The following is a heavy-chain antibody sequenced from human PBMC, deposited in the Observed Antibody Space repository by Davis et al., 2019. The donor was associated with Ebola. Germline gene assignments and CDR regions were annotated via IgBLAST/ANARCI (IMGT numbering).Heavy chain of an antibody. D-gene: IGHD4-17*01. V-gene: IGHV3-9*01. CDR2: ISWNSVSI. CDR1: GFTFDDYA. J-gene: IGHJ4*02. CDR3: AREGSTVTTYDN. Sequence: GGSLRLSCAASGFTFDDYAMHWVRQAPGKGLEWVSGISWNSVSIGYADSVKGRFTVSRDNAKNSLYLQMNSLRAEDTAVYYCAREGSTVTTYDNWGQGTLVTVSS.